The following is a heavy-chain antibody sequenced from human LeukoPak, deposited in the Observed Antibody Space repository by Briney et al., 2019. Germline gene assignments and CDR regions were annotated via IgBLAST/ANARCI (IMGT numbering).Heavy chain of an antibody. CDR1: GFTFSNYA. Sequence: GGSLRLSCAASGFTFSNYAMSWVRQAPGREPEWVAVISSGGRNKFYTDSVKGRFTISRDDSKNMLYLQMNSLRTEDTAIYYCAKEFAAIVALDNWGQGALITVSS. CDR2: ISSGGRNK. V-gene: IGHV3-30*18. J-gene: IGHJ4*02. CDR3: AKEFAAIVALDN. D-gene: IGHD2-15*01.